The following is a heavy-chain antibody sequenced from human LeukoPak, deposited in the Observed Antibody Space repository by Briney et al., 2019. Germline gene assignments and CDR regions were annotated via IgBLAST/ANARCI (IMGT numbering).Heavy chain of an antibody. CDR3: AKEGDSSYFDY. D-gene: IGHD6-19*01. J-gene: IGHJ4*02. Sequence: GGSLRLSCAASGFTFSSYGMHWVRQAPGKGLEWVAVIWYDGSNKYYADSVKGRFTISRDNSRNTLYLQMNSLRAEVTAVYYCAKEGDSSYFDYWGQGTLVTVSS. CDR2: IWYDGSNK. CDR1: GFTFSSYG. V-gene: IGHV3-33*06.